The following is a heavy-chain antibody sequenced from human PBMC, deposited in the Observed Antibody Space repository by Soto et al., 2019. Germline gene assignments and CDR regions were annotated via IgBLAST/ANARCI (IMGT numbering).Heavy chain of an antibody. CDR1: GFTFSNYR. CDR3: AGEGRGYCSSTTCPGI. D-gene: IGHD2-2*01. Sequence: GRSLRLSCAASGFTFSNYRMSWVRQAPGKGLEWVANINQDGSDKYYVDSVKGRFTISRDNAKNSLYLQMNSLRAEDTAVYYCAGEGRGYCSSTTCPGIWGQGTLVTVSS. CDR2: INQDGSDK. V-gene: IGHV3-7*01. J-gene: IGHJ4*02.